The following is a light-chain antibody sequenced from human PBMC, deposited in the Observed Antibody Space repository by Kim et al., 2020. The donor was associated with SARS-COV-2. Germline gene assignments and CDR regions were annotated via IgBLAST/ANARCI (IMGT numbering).Light chain of an antibody. CDR3: QQRSNWIT. Sequence: SSSPGARPPRSGSASPSVSSYFAWYQQKPGPAPRLLICDASNRATGIPARFSGSGSGTDFTLTISSLEHEDFAVYYCQQRSNWITFGQGTRLEIK. J-gene: IGKJ5*01. CDR2: DAS. V-gene: IGKV3-11*01. CDR1: PSVSSY.